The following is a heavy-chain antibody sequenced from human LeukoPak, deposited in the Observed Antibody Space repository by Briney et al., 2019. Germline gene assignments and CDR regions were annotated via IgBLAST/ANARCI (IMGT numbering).Heavy chain of an antibody. CDR3: AKDTIEMATLFDY. CDR1: GFTFSSYW. D-gene: IGHD5-24*01. CDR2: INNVGSST. V-gene: IGHV3-74*01. J-gene: IGHJ4*02. Sequence: GGSLRLSCAASGFTFSSYWMHWVRQAPGKGLVWVSRINNVGSSTTYADSVKGRFTISRDNAKNTLYLQMNSLSAEDTAVYYCAKDTIEMATLFDYWGQGTLVTVSS.